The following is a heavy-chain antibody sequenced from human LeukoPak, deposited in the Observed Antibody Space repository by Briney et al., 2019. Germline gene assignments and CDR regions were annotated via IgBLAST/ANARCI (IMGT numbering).Heavy chain of an antibody. CDR1: GFTFRSYV. Sequence: GGSLRLSCAASGFTFRSYVMSWVRQAPGKGLEWVSALSGSGGSTYYADSVKGRFTISRDNSKNTLYLQMNSLRAEDTAVYYCAKVGIAVAGTPYFDYWGQGTLVTVSS. CDR2: LSGSGGST. CDR3: AKVGIAVAGTPYFDY. J-gene: IGHJ4*02. V-gene: IGHV3-23*01. D-gene: IGHD6-19*01.